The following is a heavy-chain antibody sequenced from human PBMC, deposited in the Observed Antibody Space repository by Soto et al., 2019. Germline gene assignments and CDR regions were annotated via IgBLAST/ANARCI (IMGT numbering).Heavy chain of an antibody. CDR2: ISSNGGST. CDR1: GFTFSSSP. D-gene: IGHD6-13*01. Sequence: GGSLRLSCAASGFTFSSSPMHWVRQAPGKRPEYVSSISSNGGSTYYADSVKGRFTISRDNSKNTLYLQMSSLRAEDTAVYYCVKTLGQQLVTPLFDYWGQGT. V-gene: IGHV3-64D*06. J-gene: IGHJ4*02. CDR3: VKTLGQQLVTPLFDY.